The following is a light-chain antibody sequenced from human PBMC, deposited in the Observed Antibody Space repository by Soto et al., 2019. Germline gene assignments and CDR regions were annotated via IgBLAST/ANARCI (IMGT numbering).Light chain of an antibody. J-gene: IGKJ1*01. CDR2: GVS. Sequence: EIVMTQSPATLSVSPGERVTLSCRASQSVSGHLAWYQQKPGQAPRLLIYGVSSRATGIPDRFSGSGSGTDFTLTITRLEPEDFAVYYCQHYGSSLWTFGQGTKVDIK. CDR3: QHYGSSLWT. V-gene: IGKV3-20*01. CDR1: QSVSGH.